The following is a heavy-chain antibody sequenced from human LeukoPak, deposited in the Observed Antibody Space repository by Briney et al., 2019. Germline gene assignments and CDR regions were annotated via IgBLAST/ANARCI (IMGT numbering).Heavy chain of an antibody. CDR1: GGSISSSSYY. V-gene: IGHV4-39*01. J-gene: IGHJ4*02. CDR2: IYYSGST. CDR3: ARHRGLSYYYDSSSASYFDY. D-gene: IGHD3-22*01. Sequence: SETLSLTCTVSGGSISSSSYYWGWIRQPPGKGLEWIGSIYYSGSTYYNPSLKSRVTISVDTSKNQFSLKLSSVTAADTAVYYCARHRGLSYYYDSSSASYFDYWGQGTLVTVSS.